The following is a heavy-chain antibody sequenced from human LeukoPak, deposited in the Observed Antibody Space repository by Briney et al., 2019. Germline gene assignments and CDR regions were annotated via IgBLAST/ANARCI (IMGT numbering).Heavy chain of an antibody. V-gene: IGHV5-10-1*01. D-gene: IGHD2-15*01. CDR1: GYSFISYW. Sequence: AASLRISCKGSGYSFISYWISWVRQMPGKGLEWMGRIDPRDSYTNYSPSFQGHVTISADKSISTAYLQWSSLKASDTAMYYCAGGHCSGGSCYSDPWGQGTLVTVSS. J-gene: IGHJ5*02. CDR3: AGGHCSGGSCYSDP. CDR2: IDPRDSYT.